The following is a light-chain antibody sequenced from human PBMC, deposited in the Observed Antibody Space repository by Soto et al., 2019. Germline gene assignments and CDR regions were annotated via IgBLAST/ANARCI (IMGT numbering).Light chain of an antibody. CDR1: SRDVGGFNY. Sequence: QSALTQPPSASGSPGQSVTISCTGTSRDVGGFNYVSWYQQHPGKAPKLMISEVSKRPSGVPDRFSGSKSGNTSSLTVSGLQAEDEADYYCSSYAGSNHGNFGTGTKLTVL. CDR3: SSYAGSNHGN. V-gene: IGLV2-8*01. J-gene: IGLJ1*01. CDR2: EVS.